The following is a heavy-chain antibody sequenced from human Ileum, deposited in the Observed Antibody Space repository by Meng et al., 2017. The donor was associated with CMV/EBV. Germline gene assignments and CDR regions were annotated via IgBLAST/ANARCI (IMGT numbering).Heavy chain of an antibody. J-gene: IGHJ4*02. CDR3: ARDSSSGWQFDY. CDR2: IYYSGST. D-gene: IGHD6-19*01. CDR1: VGSIISRHSY. Sequence: TVSVGSIISRHSYWGWIRQPPGKGLEWIVTIYYSGSTYYNPSLNSRVTISVDTSKNQFSLKLSSVTAADTAVYYCARDSSSGWQFDYWGQGTLVTVSS. V-gene: IGHV4-39*07.